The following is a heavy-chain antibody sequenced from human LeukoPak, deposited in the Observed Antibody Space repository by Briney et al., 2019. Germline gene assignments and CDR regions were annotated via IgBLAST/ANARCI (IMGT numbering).Heavy chain of an antibody. CDR3: AKDATYDFSSGYNDY. J-gene: IGHJ4*02. Sequence: PGGSLRLSCAAFGFTFSSYAMSLVRQAPGKGLEWVSAISGSGGSTYYADSVKGRFTISRDNSKNTLYLQMNSLRAEDTAVYYCAKDATYDFSSGYNDYWGQGTLVTVSS. CDR2: ISGSGGST. CDR1: GFTFSSYA. D-gene: IGHD3-3*01. V-gene: IGHV3-23*01.